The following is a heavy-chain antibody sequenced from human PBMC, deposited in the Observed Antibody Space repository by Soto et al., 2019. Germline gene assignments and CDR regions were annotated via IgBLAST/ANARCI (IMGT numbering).Heavy chain of an antibody. D-gene: IGHD3-3*01. CDR2: ISSSSSYI. V-gene: IGHV3-21*01. J-gene: IGHJ4*02. CDR1: GFTFSSYS. CDR3: ARHIDFWSGYYIGY. Sequence: EVQLVESGGGLVKPGGSLRLSCAASGFTFSSYSMNWVRQAPGKGLEWVSSISSSSSYIYYADSVKGRFTISRDNAKNSLYLQMNSLRAEDTAVYYCARHIDFWSGYYIGYWGQGTLVTVSS.